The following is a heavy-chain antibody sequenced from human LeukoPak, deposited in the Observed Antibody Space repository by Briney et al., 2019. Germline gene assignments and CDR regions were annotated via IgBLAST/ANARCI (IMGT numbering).Heavy chain of an antibody. Sequence: PSETLSLTCTVSGDSISSSSYCWDWIRQPPGKGLEWIGDIYNSANTHYNPSLNTRITMSVDTSKNQFSLKLNSVTAADTGIYYCARHSRSAYTGYENAFDIWGQGTMVTVSS. CDR2: IYNSANT. CDR1: GDSISSSSYC. CDR3: ARHSRSAYTGYENAFDI. V-gene: IGHV4-39*01. D-gene: IGHD5-12*01. J-gene: IGHJ3*02.